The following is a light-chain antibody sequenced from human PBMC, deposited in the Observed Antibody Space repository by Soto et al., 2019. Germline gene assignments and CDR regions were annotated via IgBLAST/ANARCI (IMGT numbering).Light chain of an antibody. CDR2: GAS. V-gene: IGKV3-20*01. Sequence: EIVLTQSPGALSLSPGERATLSCRASQTVSSTYLAWYQQKPGQTPRLLIYGASNRATGIPDTFSGSGSGTDFTLTITRLEPEDFAVHYCHQYDSFPWTFVQGTKV. CDR1: QTVSSTY. J-gene: IGKJ1*01. CDR3: HQYDSFPWT.